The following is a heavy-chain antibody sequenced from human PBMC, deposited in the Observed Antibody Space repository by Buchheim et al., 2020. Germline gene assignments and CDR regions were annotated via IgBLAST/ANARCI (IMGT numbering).Heavy chain of an antibody. Sequence: QVQLVESGGGVVQPGRSLRLSCAASGFTFSSYGMHWVRQAPGKGLEWVAVISYDGSNKYYADSVKGRFTISRDNSKNTLYLQMNSLRAEDTAVYYCAKDGGSGSYWVYYYYGMDVWGQGTT. J-gene: IGHJ6*02. D-gene: IGHD3-10*01. V-gene: IGHV3-30*18. CDR2: ISYDGSNK. CDR3: AKDGGSGSYWVYYYYGMDV. CDR1: GFTFSSYG.